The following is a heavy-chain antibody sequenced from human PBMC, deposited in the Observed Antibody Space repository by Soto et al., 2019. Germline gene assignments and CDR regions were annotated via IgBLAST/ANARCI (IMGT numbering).Heavy chain of an antibody. Sequence: PGGSLRLSCAASGFTFSIFAMSWVRQSPGKGLEWVSTISGSGGSTYYADAVKGRFTISRDNSMDTLYLQMKSLRVEDTAICYCAKEVSLGSTVDLGYWGQGTLVTVSS. CDR2: ISGSGGST. J-gene: IGHJ4*02. V-gene: IGHV3-23*01. CDR1: GFTFSIFA. D-gene: IGHD7-27*01. CDR3: AKEVSLGSTVDLGY.